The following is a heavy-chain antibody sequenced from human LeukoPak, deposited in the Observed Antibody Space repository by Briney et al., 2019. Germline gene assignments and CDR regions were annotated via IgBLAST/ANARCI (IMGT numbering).Heavy chain of an antibody. Sequence: GASVKVSCKASGYTFTSYDINWVRQATGQGLEWMGWMNPNSGNTGYVQKFQGRVTMTRSTSISTAYMELSSLRSEDTAVYYCARGTPPSVGDGYNIDYWGQGTLVTVSS. CDR2: MNPNSGNT. V-gene: IGHV1-8*01. D-gene: IGHD5-24*01. J-gene: IGHJ4*02. CDR3: ARGTPPSVGDGYNIDY. CDR1: GYTFTSYD.